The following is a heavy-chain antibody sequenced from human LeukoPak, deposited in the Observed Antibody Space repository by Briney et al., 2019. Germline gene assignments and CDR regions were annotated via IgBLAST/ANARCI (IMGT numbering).Heavy chain of an antibody. CDR2: IIPIFGTA. D-gene: IGHD6-13*01. CDR1: GGTFSSYA. Sequence: SVKVSSKASGGTFSSYAISWVRQAPGQGLEWMGGIIPIFGTANYAQKFQGRVTITTDESTSTAYMELSSLRSEDTAVYYCASSGRYSSSWRPWYYYYYMDVWDKGTTVTVSS. CDR3: ASSGRYSSSWRPWYYYYYMDV. J-gene: IGHJ6*03. V-gene: IGHV1-69*05.